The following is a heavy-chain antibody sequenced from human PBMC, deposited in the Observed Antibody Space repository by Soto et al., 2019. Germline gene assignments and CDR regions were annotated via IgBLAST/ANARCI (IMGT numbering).Heavy chain of an antibody. J-gene: IGHJ4*02. CDR2: MNSDGSST. V-gene: IGHV3-74*01. CDR3: VRTSLVVAAATRADY. CDR1: GFTFSSYW. D-gene: IGHD2-15*01. Sequence: EVQLVESGGGLVQPGGSLRLSCAASGFTFSSYWMHWVRQAPGKGLVWVSRMNSDGSSTSYADSVKGRFTISRDNAKNTLYLQMNSLRAEDTAVYYCVRTSLVVAAATRADYWGKGTLVTVSS.